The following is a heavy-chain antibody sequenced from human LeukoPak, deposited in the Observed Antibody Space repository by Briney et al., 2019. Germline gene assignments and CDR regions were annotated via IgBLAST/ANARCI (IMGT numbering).Heavy chain of an antibody. D-gene: IGHD6-13*01. J-gene: IGHJ4*02. CDR1: GGNFRNYG. V-gene: IGHV1-69*13. CDR2: MLPIFGTA. Sequence: SVKVSCKASGGNFRNYGFHWVRQAPGQGLEWMGGMLPIFGTANYAQKFQGRVTITAHESSNTASLDLSSLTSEDTAVYYCATDPNPYSSTSGYFDFWGQGTLVTVSS. CDR3: ATDPNPYSSTSGYFDF.